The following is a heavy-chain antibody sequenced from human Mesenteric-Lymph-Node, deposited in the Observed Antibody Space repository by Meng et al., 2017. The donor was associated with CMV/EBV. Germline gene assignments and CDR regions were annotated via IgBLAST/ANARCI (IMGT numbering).Heavy chain of an antibody. CDR3: AYFGDLPPLW. D-gene: IGHD3-16*01. CDR2: TYYRSESYN. V-gene: IGHV6-1*01. Sequence: HLTKSAHRLVKTSQTLSVTVTCSGDSISSNNAAWNCLRHSPSRGLEWLGRTYYRSESYNDYAVSVKSRISVNLDTSKNQLSLHLNFVTPEDTAVYYCAYFGDLPPLWWGQGTLVTVSS. J-gene: IGHJ4*02. CDR1: GDSISSNNAA.